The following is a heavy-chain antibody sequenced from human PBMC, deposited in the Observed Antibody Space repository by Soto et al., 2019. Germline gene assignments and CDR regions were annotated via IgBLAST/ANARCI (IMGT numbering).Heavy chain of an antibody. J-gene: IGHJ6*02. CDR2: IYSGGST. Sequence: EVQLVESGGGLIQPGGSLRLSCAASGFTVSSNYMSWVRQAPGKGLEWVSVIYSGGSTYYADSVKGRFTISRDNSKDTLYLQMNSLRAEDTAVYYCARERYSSGWNEAYYYGMDVWGQGTTVTVSS. CDR3: ARERYSSGWNEAYYYGMDV. D-gene: IGHD6-19*01. V-gene: IGHV3-53*01. CDR1: GFTVSSNY.